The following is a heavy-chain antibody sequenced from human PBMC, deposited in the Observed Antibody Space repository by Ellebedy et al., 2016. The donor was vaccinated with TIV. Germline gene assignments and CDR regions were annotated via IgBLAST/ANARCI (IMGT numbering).Heavy chain of an antibody. D-gene: IGHD2-8*02. Sequence: GESLKISCAASGFTFSDYSMNWVRQAPGKGLEWVSYISTDSSIIYYVDSVKGRFTISRDSARSSLYLQMNSLRDEDTAVYYCARKFPGAGGIDYWGQGTLVTVSS. CDR3: ARKFPGAGGIDY. CDR2: ISTDSSII. CDR1: GFTFSDYS. J-gene: IGHJ4*02. V-gene: IGHV3-48*02.